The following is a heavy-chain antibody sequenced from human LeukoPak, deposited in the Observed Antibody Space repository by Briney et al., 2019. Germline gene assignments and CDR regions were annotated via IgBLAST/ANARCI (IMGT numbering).Heavy chain of an antibody. CDR1: GGTFSSYA. CDR2: IIPIFGTA. V-gene: IGHV1-69*05. CDR3: AREGLNFYYDSSGYYFDY. Sequence: GASVKVSCKASGGTFSSYAISWVRQAPGQGLEWMGGIIPIFGTANYAQKFQGRVTITTDESTSTAYMELSSLRSEDTAVYYCAREGLNFYYDSSGYYFDYWGQGTLVTVSS. D-gene: IGHD3-22*01. J-gene: IGHJ4*02.